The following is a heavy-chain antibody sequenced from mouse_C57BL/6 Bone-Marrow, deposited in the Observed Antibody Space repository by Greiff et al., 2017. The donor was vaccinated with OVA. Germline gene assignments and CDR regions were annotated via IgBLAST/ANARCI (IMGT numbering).Heavy chain of an antibody. CDR2: IHPNSGST. CDR1: GYTFTSYW. D-gene: IGHD1-1*01. V-gene: IGHV1-64*01. J-gene: IGHJ1*03. CDR3: ARGGTVVATNWYFDV. Sequence: QVQLQQPGAELVKPGASVKLSCKASGYTFTSYWMHWVKQRPGQGLEWIGMIHPNSGSTNYTEKFKSKATLTVDKSSSTAYMQRSSLTSEDSAGYYCARGGTVVATNWYFDVGGTGTTVT.